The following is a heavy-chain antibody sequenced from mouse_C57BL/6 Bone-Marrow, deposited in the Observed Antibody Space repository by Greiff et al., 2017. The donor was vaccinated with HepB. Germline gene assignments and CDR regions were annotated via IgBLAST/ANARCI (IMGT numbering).Heavy chain of an antibody. J-gene: IGHJ3*01. Sequence: VQLQQSGTELVKPGASVKLSCKASGYTFTSYWMHWVKQRPGQGLEWIGNINPSNGGTNYYEKFKSKATLTVDKSSSTAYMQLSSLTSEDSAVYYCARGYYGNYVGWVFAYWGQGTLVTVSA. CDR3: ARGYYGNYVGWVFAY. V-gene: IGHV1-53*01. CDR1: GYTFTSYW. CDR2: INPSNGGT. D-gene: IGHD2-1*01.